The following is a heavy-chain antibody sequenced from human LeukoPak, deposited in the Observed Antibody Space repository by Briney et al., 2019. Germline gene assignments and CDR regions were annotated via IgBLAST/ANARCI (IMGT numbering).Heavy chain of an antibody. V-gene: IGHV3-30*18. Sequence: PGGSLRLSCAASGFSFSRYGLHRVRQAPGKGLEWVALISYDGNNKYCADSLKGRFTISRDNSKNTLYLQMNSLIPEDTAVYFCAKALTSYYFDYWGQGTLVTVSS. CDR1: GFSFSRYG. D-gene: IGHD2-21*02. CDR3: AKALTSYYFDY. CDR2: ISYDGNNK. J-gene: IGHJ4*02.